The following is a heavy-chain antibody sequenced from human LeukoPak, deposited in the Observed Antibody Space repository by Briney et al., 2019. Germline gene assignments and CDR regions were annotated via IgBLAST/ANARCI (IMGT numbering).Heavy chain of an antibody. CDR1: RFTFSTYA. Sequence: GGSLRLSCAVSRFTFSTYAMSWVRQAPGKGLEWVSAISDSGGSTYYADSVKGRFTISRDNSKNALYLQMGSLRAEDMAVYYCARDGPQYCGGDCPPLVYWGQGTLVTVSS. CDR2: ISDSGGST. D-gene: IGHD2-21*02. J-gene: IGHJ4*02. V-gene: IGHV3-23*01. CDR3: ARDGPQYCGGDCPPLVY.